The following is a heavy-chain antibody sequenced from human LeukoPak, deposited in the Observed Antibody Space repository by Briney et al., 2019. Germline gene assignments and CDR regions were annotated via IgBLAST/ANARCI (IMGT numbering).Heavy chain of an antibody. Sequence: SETLSLTCTVSGGSISNYYWNWIRQPPGKGLEWIGYIHYSGSTNYNPSLKSRVTISVDTSKNQFSLKLSSVTAADTAVYYCARDGSIAARGGWFDPWGQGTLVTVSS. D-gene: IGHD6-6*01. CDR3: ARDGSIAARGGWFDP. CDR2: IHYSGST. CDR1: GGSISNYY. V-gene: IGHV4-59*01. J-gene: IGHJ5*02.